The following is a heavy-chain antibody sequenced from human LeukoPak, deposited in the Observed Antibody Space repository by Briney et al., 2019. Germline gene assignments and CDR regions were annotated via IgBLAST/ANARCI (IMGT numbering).Heavy chain of an antibody. D-gene: IGHD3-9*01. CDR1: GGSFSGYY. V-gene: IGHV4-34*01. J-gene: IGHJ4*02. CDR3: ARGGYVLRYFDY. Sequence: KPSETLSLTCAVYGGSFSGYYWSWIRQPPGKGLEWIGEINHSGSTNYNPSLKSRVTISVDTSKNQFSLKLSSVTAADTAVYYCARGGYVLRYFDYWGQGTLVTVSS. CDR2: INHSGST.